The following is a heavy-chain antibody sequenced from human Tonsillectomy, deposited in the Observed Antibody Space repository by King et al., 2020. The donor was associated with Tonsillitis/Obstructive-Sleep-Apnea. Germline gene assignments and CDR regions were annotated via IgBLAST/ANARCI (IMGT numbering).Heavy chain of an antibody. CDR1: GFTFGDYA. D-gene: IGHD1-26*01. Sequence: VQLVESGGGLVKPGRSLRLSCTASGFTFGDYAMSWFRQAPGKGLEWVGFIRSKAYGGTTEYAAAVKGRFTSSRDDSQSIAYLQMHSLKTEDTAAYYCTRSQWELPYYYYYYMDVWGKGTTVTVSS. J-gene: IGHJ6*03. CDR2: IRSKAYGGTT. V-gene: IGHV3-49*05. CDR3: TRSQWELPYYYYYYMDV.